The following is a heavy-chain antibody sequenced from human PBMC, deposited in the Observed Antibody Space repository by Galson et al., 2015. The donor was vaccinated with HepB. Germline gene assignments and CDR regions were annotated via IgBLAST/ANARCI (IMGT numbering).Heavy chain of an antibody. Sequence: SCKASGYTLTTYGITWVRQAPGQGLEWMGWISIYNGDTKYAQKFQNRATMTRDTFTSTVYMELRSLRSDDTAVYYCAREYCSGGSCYGVDYWGQGTLVTVSS. D-gene: IGHD2-15*01. CDR1: GYTLTTYG. J-gene: IGHJ4*02. CDR3: AREYCSGGSCYGVDY. V-gene: IGHV1-18*04. CDR2: ISIYNGDT.